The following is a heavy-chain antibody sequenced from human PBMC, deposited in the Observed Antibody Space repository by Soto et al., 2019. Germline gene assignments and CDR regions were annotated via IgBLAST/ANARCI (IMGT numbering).Heavy chain of an antibody. J-gene: IGHJ6*02. Sequence: SETLSLTCAFYVGSFSGYYWSCIRHPPGKWLEWIGEINHSGSTNYNPSLKSRVTISVDTSKNQFSLKLSSVTAADTAVYYCARTRGRRFGELLYRANYYGMEVWGQGTTGIVSS. D-gene: IGHD3-10*01. V-gene: IGHV4-34*01. CDR3: ARTRGRRFGELLYRANYYGMEV. CDR1: VGSFSGYY. CDR2: INHSGST.